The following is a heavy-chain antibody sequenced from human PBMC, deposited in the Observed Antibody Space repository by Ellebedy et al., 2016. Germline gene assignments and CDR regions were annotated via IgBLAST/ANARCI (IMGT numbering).Heavy chain of an antibody. D-gene: IGHD3-16*01. Sequence: GGSLRLSCAASGFTFSSYAMSWVRQAPGKGLEWVSAISGSGGSTYYADSVKGRFTISRDNSKNTLYLQMNSLRAEDTAVYYCAKDQMFTPPLGGYFDLWGRGTLVTVSS. J-gene: IGHJ2*01. V-gene: IGHV3-23*01. CDR1: GFTFSSYA. CDR2: ISGSGGST. CDR3: AKDQMFTPPLGGYFDL.